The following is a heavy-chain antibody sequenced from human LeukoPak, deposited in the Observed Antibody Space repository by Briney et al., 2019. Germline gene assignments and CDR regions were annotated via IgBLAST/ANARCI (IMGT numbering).Heavy chain of an antibody. CDR1: SGSISSSSYY. CDR3: ARDTYYYGSDY. D-gene: IGHD3-10*01. Sequence: SETLSLTCTVSSGSISSSSYYWGWIRQPPGKGLEWIVTIYYRGNTYYNPSLKSRVTISVNTSKNQFSLKLSSVTAADTAVYYCARDTYYYGSDYWGQGTLVTVSS. V-gene: IGHV4-39*02. J-gene: IGHJ4*02. CDR2: IYYRGNT.